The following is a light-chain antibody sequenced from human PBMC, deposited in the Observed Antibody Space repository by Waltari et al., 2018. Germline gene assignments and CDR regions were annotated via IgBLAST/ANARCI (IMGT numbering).Light chain of an antibody. J-gene: IGLJ1*01. CDR1: KLARKR. CDR3: QVWDGSSDHYV. Sequence: SYVLTQPPSVSVAPGQTARIPCGGNKLARKRVPWYQQRPGQAPVLVVNDDYDRPSGIPERFSGSKSGNTATLTISGVEAGDEADYSCQVWDGSSDHYVFGTGTKVTVL. CDR2: DDY. V-gene: IGLV3-21*02.